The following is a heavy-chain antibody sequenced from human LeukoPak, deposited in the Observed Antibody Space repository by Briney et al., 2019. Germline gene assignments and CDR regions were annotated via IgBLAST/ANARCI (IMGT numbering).Heavy chain of an antibody. CDR1: GGSISSSSYY. CDR3: ARELLYLAYDAFDI. D-gene: IGHD2-2*02. Sequence: SETLSLTCTVSGGSISSSSYYWGWIRQPPGKGLEWIGSIYYSGSTYYNPSLKSRVTISVDTSKNQFSLKLSSVTAADTAVYYCARELLYLAYDAFDIWGQGTMVTVSS. J-gene: IGHJ3*02. CDR2: IYYSGST. V-gene: IGHV4-39*07.